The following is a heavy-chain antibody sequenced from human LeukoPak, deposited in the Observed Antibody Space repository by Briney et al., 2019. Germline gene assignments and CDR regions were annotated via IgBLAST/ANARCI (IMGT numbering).Heavy chain of an antibody. V-gene: IGHV4-59*02. J-gene: IGHJ2*01. CDR2: FSHSGIT. CDR3: ASTHGTGRSNGWFWYLDF. Sequence: SETLSLTCTVSGGSVSTDYWSWIRQSPGEGLEWIVYFSHSGITNYNPSLKSRVSISVDTAKNQFSLKLNPVTAADTAMYYCASTHGTGRSNGWFWYLDFWGRGIQVTVSS. D-gene: IGHD6-19*01. CDR1: GGSVSTDY.